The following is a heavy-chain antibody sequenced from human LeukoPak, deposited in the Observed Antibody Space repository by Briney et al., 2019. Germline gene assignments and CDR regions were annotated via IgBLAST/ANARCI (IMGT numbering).Heavy chain of an antibody. CDR2: IYYSGST. CDR3: ARHYYGYVLGSYTPCDY. V-gene: IGHV4-59*01. D-gene: IGHD3-16*01. Sequence: SETLSLTCTVSSGAISRYYWSWIREPPGKGLEWIVDIYYSGSTTYNTSLTSRVTISVDTCKNQCSLKLSSVTAPHSAVYYCARHYYGYVLGSYTPCDYWGQGTLVTVSS. CDR1: SGAISRYY. J-gene: IGHJ4*02.